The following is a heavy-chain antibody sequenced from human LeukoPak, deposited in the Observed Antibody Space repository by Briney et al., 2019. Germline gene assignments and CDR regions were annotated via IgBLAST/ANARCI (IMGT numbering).Heavy chain of an antibody. CDR2: IYYSGST. D-gene: IGHD6-6*01. CDR1: GDSISSYY. V-gene: IGHV4-59*01. CDR3: ARQYSFTSYFDY. J-gene: IGHJ4*02. Sequence: PSETLSLTCSVSGDSISSYYWSWIRQPPGRGLEWIGYIYYSGSTNYNPSLKSRVTILVDTSKNQLYLKLSSVTAADTAVYYCARQYSFTSYFDYWGQGTLVTVSS.